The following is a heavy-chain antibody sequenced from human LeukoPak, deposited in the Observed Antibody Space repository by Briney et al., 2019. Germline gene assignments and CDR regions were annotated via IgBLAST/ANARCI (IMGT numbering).Heavy chain of an antibody. V-gene: IGHV3-23*01. CDR2: ISGGGGST. J-gene: IGHJ4*02. CDR1: GFTFSSYA. Sequence: GGSLRLSCAASGFTFSSYAMSWDRQAPGKGLEWVSAISGGGGSTYYADSVKGRFTISRDNSKNTLYLQMNSLRAEDTAVYYCAKGPGPYCSSTRCYFDYWGQGTLVTVSS. CDR3: AKGPGPYCSSTRCYFDY. D-gene: IGHD2-2*01.